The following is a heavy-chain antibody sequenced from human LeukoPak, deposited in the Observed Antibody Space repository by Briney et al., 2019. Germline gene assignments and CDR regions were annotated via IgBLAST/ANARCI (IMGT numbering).Heavy chain of an antibody. D-gene: IGHD2-21*02. V-gene: IGHV4-30-2*01. Sequence: SETLSLTCAVSGGSISSGGYSWSWIRQPPGKGLEWIGYIYHSGSTYYNPSLKSRVTISVDRSKNQFSLKLSSVTAADTAVYYCVRVGDLDAFDIWGQGTMVTVSS. CDR2: IYHSGST. J-gene: IGHJ3*02. CDR1: GGSISSGGYS. CDR3: VRVGDLDAFDI.